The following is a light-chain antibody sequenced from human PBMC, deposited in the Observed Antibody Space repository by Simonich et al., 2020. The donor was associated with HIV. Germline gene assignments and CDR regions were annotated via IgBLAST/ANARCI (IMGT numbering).Light chain of an antibody. J-gene: IGLJ2*01. CDR2: QDS. CDR3: QAWDSSTVV. V-gene: IGLV3-1*01. CDR1: KLGNNY. Sequence: SYELTQPPSLSVSPGQTASITCSGDKLGNNYNSWYQQKPGQSPFLVIYQDSDRPSGIPERFSGSNSGNTATLTIRGTQAMDEADYYCQAWDSSTVVFGGGTKLTVL.